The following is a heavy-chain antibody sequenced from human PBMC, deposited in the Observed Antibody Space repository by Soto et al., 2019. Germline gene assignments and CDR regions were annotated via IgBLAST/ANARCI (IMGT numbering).Heavy chain of an antibody. CDR1: GDTFSNHT. CDR3: ERVAEMGTVTKGYYYYMDV. CDR2: IIPILGVA. Sequence: QVQLVQSGAEVKKPGSSVKVSCKASGDTFSNHTISWVRQAPGQGLEWMGRIIPILGVANYAQKFQDRVTITADKSKSTAYMELSSLRSADTAVYYCERVAEMGTVTKGYYYYMDVWGKGTTVTVSS. D-gene: IGHD4-17*01. J-gene: IGHJ6*03. V-gene: IGHV1-69*04.